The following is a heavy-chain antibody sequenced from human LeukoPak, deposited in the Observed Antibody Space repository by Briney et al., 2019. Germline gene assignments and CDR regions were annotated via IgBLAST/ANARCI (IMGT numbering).Heavy chain of an antibody. V-gene: IGHV3-23*01. CDR3: GRDWKLDY. J-gene: IGHJ4*02. CDR2: ISDDGGDT. CDR1: GFTFSSYG. D-gene: IGHD1-1*01. Sequence: GGSLRLSCAASGFTFSSYGMHWVRQAPGKGLEWVSAISDDGGDTKYAESVKGRFTISRDNSRNRLYLQMNNLRVEDTAIYYCGRDWKLDYWGQGILVTVSS.